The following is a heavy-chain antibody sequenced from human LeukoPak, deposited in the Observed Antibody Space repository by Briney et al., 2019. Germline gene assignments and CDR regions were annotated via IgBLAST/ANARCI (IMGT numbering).Heavy chain of an antibody. J-gene: IGHJ4*02. Sequence: GGSLRLSCAASGFTVSSNFMSWVRQAPGKGLEWVSVIYSDGSTYYADSVKGRFTTSRDNPKNTLYLQMNSLRAEDTAVYYCATRGSTWYVLGDYWGQGTLVTVSS. CDR1: GFTVSSNF. CDR2: IYSDGST. CDR3: ATRGSTWYVLGDY. D-gene: IGHD1-26*01. V-gene: IGHV3-66*02.